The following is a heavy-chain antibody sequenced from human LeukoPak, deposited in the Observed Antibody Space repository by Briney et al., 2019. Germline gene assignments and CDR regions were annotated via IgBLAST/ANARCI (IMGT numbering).Heavy chain of an antibody. CDR3: AREDPQTTVPEGMDV. CDR2: IYYSGTT. Sequence: SETLSLTCTVSGGSISYYYWSWIRQSPGKGLEWIGYIYYSGTTNYNPSLKSRVTISVDTSKNQFSLQLRSVTAANTAVYYCAREDPQTTVPEGMDVWGQGTTVTVSS. V-gene: IGHV4-59*01. D-gene: IGHD4-17*01. J-gene: IGHJ6*02. CDR1: GGSISYYY.